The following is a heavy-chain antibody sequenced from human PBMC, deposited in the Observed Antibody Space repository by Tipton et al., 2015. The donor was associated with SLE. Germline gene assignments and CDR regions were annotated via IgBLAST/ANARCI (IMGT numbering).Heavy chain of an antibody. Sequence: QLVQSGGGVVQPGGSPRLSCAASGFPFSNYGMHWVRQAPGKGLEWVAFIRYDGSNKYYADSVKGRFTISRDNSKNTLYLQMNSLRAEDTALYYCARDLGGVVGAPSVYWGQGTLVTVPS. J-gene: IGHJ4*02. V-gene: IGHV3-30*02. D-gene: IGHD1-26*01. CDR3: ARDLGGVVGAPSVY. CDR2: IRYDGSNK. CDR1: GFPFSNYG.